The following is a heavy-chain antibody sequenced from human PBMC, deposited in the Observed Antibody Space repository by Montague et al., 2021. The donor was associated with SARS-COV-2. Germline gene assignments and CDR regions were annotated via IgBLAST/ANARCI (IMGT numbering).Heavy chain of an antibody. J-gene: IGHJ4*02. CDR3: ARVPDPMRFHSDASEYYSYFDS. Sequence: SETLSLTCTVSGGSLFSSSYYWGWIRQPPGKGLEWIGSVYYNGNTNYXPSLKSRVTISLDTSENQISLRLSDVSAADTALYYCARVPDPMRFHSDASEYYSYFDSWGQGALVTVSS. CDR1: GGSLFSSSYY. D-gene: IGHD2/OR15-2a*01. CDR2: VYYNGNT. V-gene: IGHV4-39*07.